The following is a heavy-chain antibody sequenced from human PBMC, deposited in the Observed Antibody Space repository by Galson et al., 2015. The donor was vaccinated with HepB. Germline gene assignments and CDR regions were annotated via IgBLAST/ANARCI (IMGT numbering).Heavy chain of an antibody. Sequence: CAISGDSVSSNSAAWNWIRQSPSRGLEWLGRTYYRSKWYNDYAVSVKSRITINPDTSKNQFSLQPNSVTPEDTAVYYCARATLNYGDYTLDAFDIWGQGTMVTVSS. CDR1: GDSVSSNSAA. CDR2: TYYRSKWYN. CDR3: ARATLNYGDYTLDAFDI. V-gene: IGHV6-1*01. D-gene: IGHD4-17*01. J-gene: IGHJ3*02.